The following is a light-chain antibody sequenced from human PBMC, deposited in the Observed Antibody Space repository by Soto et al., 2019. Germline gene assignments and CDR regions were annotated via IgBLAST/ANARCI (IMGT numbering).Light chain of an antibody. V-gene: IGKV3-15*01. CDR2: GAS. CDR1: QSVNSN. Sequence: EIMMTQSPVTLSVSPGERAXLSCRASQSVNSNLAWYQQKPGQAPRLLIYGASTRATGIPASFIGNGSGTEFTLTASSLQPEDFAVYYCQQYNNWPFTFGPGTKVDIK. CDR3: QQYNNWPFT. J-gene: IGKJ3*01.